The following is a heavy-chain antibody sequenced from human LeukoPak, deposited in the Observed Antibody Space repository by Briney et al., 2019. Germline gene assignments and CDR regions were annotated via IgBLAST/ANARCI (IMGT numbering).Heavy chain of an antibody. CDR2: TWYDGSNK. CDR3: ARDRILTGNYYYGMDV. V-gene: IGHV3-33*01. CDR1: GFTFSSYG. D-gene: IGHD3-9*01. Sequence: PGGSLRLSCAASGFTFSSYGTHWVRQAPGKGLEWVAVTWYDGSNKYYADSVKGRFTISRDNSKNTLYLQMNSLRAEDTAVYYCARDRILTGNYYYGMDVWGQGTTVTVSS. J-gene: IGHJ6*02.